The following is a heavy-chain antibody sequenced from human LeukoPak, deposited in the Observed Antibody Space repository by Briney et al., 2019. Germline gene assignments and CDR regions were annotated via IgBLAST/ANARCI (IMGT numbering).Heavy chain of an antibody. CDR2: ISYDGSNK. CDR1: GFTFSSYA. J-gene: IGHJ4*02. D-gene: IGHD2-21*02. CDR3: ARGPVVTATSAPFDY. V-gene: IGHV3-30-3*01. Sequence: GRSLRLSCAASGFTFSSYAMHWVRQAPGKGLEWVAVISYDGSNKYYADSVKGRFTISRDNSKNTLYLQMNSLRAEDTAVYYCARGPVVTATSAPFDYWGQGTLDTVSS.